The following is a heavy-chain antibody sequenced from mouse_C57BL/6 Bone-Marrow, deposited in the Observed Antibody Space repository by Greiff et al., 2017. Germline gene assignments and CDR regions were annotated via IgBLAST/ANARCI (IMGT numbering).Heavy chain of an antibody. CDR2: ISYDGSN. CDR1: GYSITSGYY. D-gene: IGHD1-1*01. V-gene: IGHV3-6*01. CDR3: ARGEFIKDYAMDY. Sequence: VQLQQSGPGLVKPSQSLSLTCSVTGYSITSGYYWNWIRQFPGNKLEWMGFISYDGSNNYNPSLKNRISITRDTSKNQFFLKLNSVTTEDTATYYCARGEFIKDYAMDYWGQGTSVTVSS. J-gene: IGHJ4*01.